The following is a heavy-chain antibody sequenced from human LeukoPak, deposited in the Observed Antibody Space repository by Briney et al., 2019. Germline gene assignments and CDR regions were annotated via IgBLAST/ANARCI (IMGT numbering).Heavy chain of an antibody. CDR2: ISSSGSTT. CDR3: ARVRSSGSPLDY. D-gene: IGHD3-22*01. Sequence: GGSLRLSCAASGFTISDYYMTWIRQPPGKGLEWVSYISSSGSTTHYADSVKGRFTISRDNAKNSLCLQMNSLRAEDTAVYYCARVRSSGSPLDYWGQGTLVTVSS. J-gene: IGHJ4*02. CDR1: GFTISDYY. V-gene: IGHV3-11*01.